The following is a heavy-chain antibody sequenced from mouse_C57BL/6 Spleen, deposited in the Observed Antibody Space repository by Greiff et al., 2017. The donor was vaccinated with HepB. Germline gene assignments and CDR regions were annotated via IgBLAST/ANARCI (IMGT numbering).Heavy chain of an antibody. V-gene: IGHV1-15*01. J-gene: IGHJ3*01. CDR2: IDPETGGT. CDR3: TRSDYSNSFAY. CDR1: GYTFTDYE. D-gene: IGHD2-5*01. Sequence: QVHVKQSGAELVRPGASVTLSCKASGYTFTDYEMHWVKQTPVHGLEWIGAIDPETGGTAYNQKFKGKAILTADKSSSTAYMELRSLTSEDSAVYYCTRSDYSNSFAYWGQGTLVTVSA.